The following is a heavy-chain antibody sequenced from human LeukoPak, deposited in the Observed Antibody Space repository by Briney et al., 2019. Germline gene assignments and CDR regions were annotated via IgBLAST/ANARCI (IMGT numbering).Heavy chain of an antibody. Sequence: GGSLRLSCAASGFTFDDYAMHWVRQAPGKGLEWVSLISWDGGSTYYADSVKGRFTISRDNSKNSLYLQMNSLRAEDTALYYCAREGIAAAGRYYYYYYMDVWGKGTTVTVSS. CDR1: GFTFDDYA. J-gene: IGHJ6*03. CDR2: ISWDGGST. V-gene: IGHV3-43D*03. CDR3: AREGIAAAGRYYYYYYMDV. D-gene: IGHD6-13*01.